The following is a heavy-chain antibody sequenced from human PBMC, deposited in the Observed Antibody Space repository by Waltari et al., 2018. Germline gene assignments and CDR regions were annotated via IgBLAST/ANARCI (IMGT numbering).Heavy chain of an antibody. D-gene: IGHD3-3*01. J-gene: IGHJ4*02. CDR3: ARGGPAIFGVLITKRFDY. CDR1: GYTLTAYY. CDR2: INPNSGGT. V-gene: IGHV1-2*06. Sequence: QVQLVQSGAEVKKPGASVKVSCKASGYTLTAYYMHWVRQAPGQGLEWMGRINPNSGGTNYTQKFQGRVTMTRDTSISTAYMELSRLRSDDTAVYYCARGGPAIFGVLITKRFDYWGQGTLVTVSS.